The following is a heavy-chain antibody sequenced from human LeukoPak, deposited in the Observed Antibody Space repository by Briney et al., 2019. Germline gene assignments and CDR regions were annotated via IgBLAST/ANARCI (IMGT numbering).Heavy chain of an antibody. CDR1: GFTFSSYA. D-gene: IGHD5-18*01. Sequence: GRSLRLSCAASGFTFSSYAMHWVRQAPGKGLEWVAVISYDGSNKYYADSVKGRFTISRDNSKNTLYLQMNSLRAEDTAIYYCAKGSSGYIYGDYWGQGTLVTVSS. J-gene: IGHJ4*02. CDR2: ISYDGSNK. V-gene: IGHV3-30-3*01. CDR3: AKGSSGYIYGDY.